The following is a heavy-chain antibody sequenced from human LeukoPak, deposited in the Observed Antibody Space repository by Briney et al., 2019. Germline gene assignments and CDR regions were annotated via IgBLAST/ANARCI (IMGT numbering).Heavy chain of an antibody. CDR2: ISSSGNTN. CDR3: ASGMRVGPNI. Sequence: GGSLRLSCAASGITFSDYDMSWIRQAPGKGLEWVSDISSSGNTNYYADSVKGRFTISRDNAKNSLYLQMNSLRAEDTAVYYCASGMRVGPNIWGQGTLVTVSS. CDR1: GITFSDYD. J-gene: IGHJ4*02. D-gene: IGHD1-26*01. V-gene: IGHV3-11*04.